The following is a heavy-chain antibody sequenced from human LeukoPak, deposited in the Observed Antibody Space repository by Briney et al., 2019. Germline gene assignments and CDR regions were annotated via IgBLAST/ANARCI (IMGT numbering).Heavy chain of an antibody. D-gene: IGHD2-2*01. J-gene: IGHJ4*02. V-gene: IGHV4-59*01. CDR1: GGSISSYY. Sequence: SETLSLTCTVSGGSISSYYWSWIRQPPGKGLEWIGYIYYSGSTNYNPSLKSRVTISVDTSKNQFSLKLSSVTAADTAVYYCARAVVRRMILYYFDYWGQGTLVTVSS. CDR2: IYYSGST. CDR3: ARAVVRRMILYYFDY.